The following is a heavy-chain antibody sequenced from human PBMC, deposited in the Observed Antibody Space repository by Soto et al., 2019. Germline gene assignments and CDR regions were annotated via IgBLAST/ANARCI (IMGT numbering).Heavy chain of an antibody. CDR1: GFTFSNYA. V-gene: IGHV3-30-3*01. Sequence: QVQLVESGGGVVQPGRSLRLSCAASGFTFSNYAMHWVRQAPGEGLEWVAVISYDVHNKDYADSVKGRFTISRDNSKNTLYLQMNSLRVEDTAVYYWAREGGRDWGQGTLVTVSS. J-gene: IGHJ4*02. CDR3: AREGGRD. CDR2: ISYDVHNK. D-gene: IGHD3-16*01.